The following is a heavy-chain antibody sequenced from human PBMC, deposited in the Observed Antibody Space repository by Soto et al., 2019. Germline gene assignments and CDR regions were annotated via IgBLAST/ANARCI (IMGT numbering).Heavy chain of an antibody. J-gene: IGHJ3*02. CDR1: GYTFTSYY. D-gene: IGHD2-15*01. Sequence: QVQLVQSGAEVKKPGASVKVSCKASGYTFTSYYMHWVRQAPGQGLEWMGIINPSGGSTSYAQKFQGRVTMTRDTSTSTVYMELSSRRSEDTAVYYCARVPVGNCSGGSCYLDAFDIWGQGTMVTVSS. CDR2: INPSGGST. CDR3: ARVPVGNCSGGSCYLDAFDI. V-gene: IGHV1-46*03.